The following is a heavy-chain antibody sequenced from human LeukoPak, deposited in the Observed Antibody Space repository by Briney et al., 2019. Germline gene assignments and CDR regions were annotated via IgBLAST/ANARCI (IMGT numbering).Heavy chain of an antibody. CDR2: ITSSSSTI. J-gene: IGHJ4*02. Sequence: GGSLRLSCAASGFTFTTYNINWVRQAPGKGLEWVSYITSSSSTIYYTDSVKGRFTISRDNAKNSLYLQMNNLRAEDTAVYYCARERNYDFFTVPGHFDYWGQGTLVTVSS. D-gene: IGHD3-9*01. CDR3: ARERNYDFFTVPGHFDY. V-gene: IGHV3-48*04. CDR1: GFTFTTYN.